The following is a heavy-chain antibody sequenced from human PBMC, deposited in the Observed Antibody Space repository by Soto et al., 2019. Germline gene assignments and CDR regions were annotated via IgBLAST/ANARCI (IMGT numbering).Heavy chain of an antibody. D-gene: IGHD3-10*01. J-gene: IGHJ6*02. Sequence: LSLTCAVSGGSISSGGYSWSWIRQPPGKGLEWIGYIYHSGSTYYNPSLKSRVTISVDRSKNQFSLKLSSVTAADTAVYYCARALHYYGSGSYLDYYYGMDVWGQGTTVTVSS. CDR1: GGSISSGGYS. CDR3: ARALHYYGSGSYLDYYYGMDV. V-gene: IGHV4-30-2*01. CDR2: IYHSGST.